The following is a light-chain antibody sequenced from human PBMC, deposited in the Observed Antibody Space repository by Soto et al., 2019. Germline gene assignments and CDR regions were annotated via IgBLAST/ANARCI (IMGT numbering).Light chain of an antibody. CDR2: GAS. CDR1: QSVSRNS. CDR3: QQYGSSRLT. J-gene: IGKJ4*01. Sequence: EIVLAQSPDTLSLSPGERASLSCRASQSVSRNSLAWYQQKAGQAPRLLVYGASSRATGIPDRFSGSGSETYFTHTISRLEPEDFAVYFCQQYGSSRLTFGGGTK. V-gene: IGKV3-20*01.